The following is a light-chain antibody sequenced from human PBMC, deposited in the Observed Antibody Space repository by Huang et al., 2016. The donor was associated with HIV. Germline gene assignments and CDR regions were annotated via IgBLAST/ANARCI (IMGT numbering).Light chain of an antibody. Sequence: QLTQSPHSLSASVGDTIIISCRASQDIGTSFAWYQQKTGRAPKLLISGASTLQTGGPSRFSGDSAGTFFTLFITGLQPEDFATYYCQQLHTYPITFGQGTRLDIK. CDR3: QQLHTYPIT. CDR1: QDIGTS. J-gene: IGKJ5*01. V-gene: IGKV1-13*02. CDR2: GAS.